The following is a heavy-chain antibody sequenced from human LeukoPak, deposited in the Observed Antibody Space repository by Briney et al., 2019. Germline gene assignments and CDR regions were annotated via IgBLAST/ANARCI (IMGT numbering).Heavy chain of an antibody. V-gene: IGHV3-33*01. CDR1: GFTFSSYG. D-gene: IGHD5-18*01. CDR3: ARDGDTAMVNHFDY. CDR2: IWYDGSNK. J-gene: IGHJ4*02. Sequence: PGGSLRLSCAAYGFTFSSYGMHWVRQAPGKGLEWVAVIWYDGSNKYYADSVKGRFTISRDNSKNTLYLQMNSLRAEDTAVYYCARDGDTAMVNHFDYWGQGTLVTVSS.